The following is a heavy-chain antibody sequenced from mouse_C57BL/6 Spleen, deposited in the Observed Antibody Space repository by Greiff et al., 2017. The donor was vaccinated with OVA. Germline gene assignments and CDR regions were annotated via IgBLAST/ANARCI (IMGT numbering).Heavy chain of an antibody. CDR3: TRRHYYAMDD. CDR2: IDPENGDT. J-gene: IGHJ4*01. V-gene: IGHV14-4*01. CDR1: GFNIKDDY. Sequence: VQLKQSGAELVRPGASVKLSCTASGFNIKDDYMHWVKQRPEQGLEWIGWIDPENGDTEYASKFQGKATITADTSSNTAYLQLSSLTSEDTAVYYWTRRHYYAMDDWGQGTSVTVSS.